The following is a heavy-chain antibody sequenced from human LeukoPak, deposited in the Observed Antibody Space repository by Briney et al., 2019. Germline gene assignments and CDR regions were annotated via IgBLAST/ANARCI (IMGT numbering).Heavy chain of an antibody. Sequence: PSETLSLTCTVSGGSVTSYSWNWIRQTPGKGLEWIGYIYNTGSSNYNPALMNRVTMSFDNSNNQLSLKLIARPGADTAAFYYSRLGKLNLVQVVFWYFDLWGRGTLVTVSS. CDR2: IYNTGSS. J-gene: IGHJ2*01. V-gene: IGHV4-4*08. CDR1: GGSVTSYS. CDR3: SRLGKLNLVQVVFWYFDL. D-gene: IGHD3-10*01.